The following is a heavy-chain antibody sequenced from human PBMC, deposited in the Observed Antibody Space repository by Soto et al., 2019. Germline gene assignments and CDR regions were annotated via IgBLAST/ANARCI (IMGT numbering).Heavy chain of an antibody. Sequence: QVQLVQSGADVKKPGSSVKVSCQASGVTFSSETLGWVRQAPGQGLEWVGGIIPLFGTASYAQKFQGRVTNTADESTSTVYMELSSLRSDDTAVYFCATELGENPASPFDAWGQGTLVTVS. D-gene: IGHD3-10*01. CDR1: GVTFSSET. V-gene: IGHV1-69*01. CDR2: IIPLFGTA. J-gene: IGHJ4*02. CDR3: ATELGENPASPFDA.